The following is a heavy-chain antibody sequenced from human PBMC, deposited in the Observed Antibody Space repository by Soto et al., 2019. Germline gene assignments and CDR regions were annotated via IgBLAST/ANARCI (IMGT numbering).Heavy chain of an antibody. J-gene: IGHJ6*02. V-gene: IGHV3-48*02. CDR3: ARDPHGYYYYYGMDV. Sequence: GGSLRLSCAASGFTFSSYSMNWVRQAPGKGLEWVSYISSSSTIYYADSVKGRFTISRDNAKNSLYLQMNSLRDEDTAVYYCARDPHGYYYYYGMDVWAKGPRSPSP. CDR2: ISSSSTI. CDR1: GFTFSSYS.